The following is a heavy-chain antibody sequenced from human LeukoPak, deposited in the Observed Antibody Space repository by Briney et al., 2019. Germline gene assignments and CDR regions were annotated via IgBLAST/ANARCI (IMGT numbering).Heavy chain of an antibody. Sequence: PSETLSLTCTVSGGSISSGSYYWSWIRQPAGKGLEWIGRIFTTGSTNYNPSLKSRVTISVDSSKNQFSLKLSSVTAADTAVYYCARGPSGGANNWFDPWGQGNLVTVSS. V-gene: IGHV4-61*02. CDR1: GGSISSGSYY. CDR2: IFTTGST. J-gene: IGHJ5*02. D-gene: IGHD2-15*01. CDR3: ARGPSGGANNWFDP.